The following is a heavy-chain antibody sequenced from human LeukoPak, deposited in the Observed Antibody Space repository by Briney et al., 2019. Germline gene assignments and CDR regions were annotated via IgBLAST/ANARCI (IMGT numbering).Heavy chain of an antibody. CDR1: GFTLSSSA. V-gene: IGHV3-23*01. D-gene: IGHD2-2*02. J-gene: IGHJ3*02. Sequence: GGSLRLSCAASGFTLSSSAMSWVRQAPRKGLEWVSAVDGSGGSKYYADSVKGRFAISRDNSKNTVYLQMNSLRADDTAVYYCAKPIVPSAISGAAFDIWGQGTMVTVSS. CDR3: AKPIVPSAISGAAFDI. CDR2: VDGSGGSK.